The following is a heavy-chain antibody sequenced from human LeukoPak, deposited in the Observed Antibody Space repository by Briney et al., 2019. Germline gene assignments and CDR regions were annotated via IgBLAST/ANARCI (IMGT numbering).Heavy chain of an antibody. D-gene: IGHD6-19*01. CDR2: IYSGGNT. J-gene: IGHJ4*02. V-gene: IGHV3-66*01. Sequence: PGGSLRLSCAASGFTVSSNYMSCVRQAPGKGLEWVSVIYSGGNTYYADSVKGRFTISRDNSKNTLYLQMNSLRAEDTAVYYCARTSGWSGFGYWGQGTLVTVSS. CDR3: ARTSGWSGFGY. CDR1: GFTVSSNY.